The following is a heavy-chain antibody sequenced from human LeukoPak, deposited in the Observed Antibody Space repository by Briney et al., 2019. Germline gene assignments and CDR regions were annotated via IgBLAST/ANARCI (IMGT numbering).Heavy chain of an antibody. Sequence: GGFLRLSCAASGFTFSSYGMHWVRQAPGKGLEWVAFIRYDGSNKYYADSVKGRFTISRDNSKNTLYLQMNSLRAEDTAVYYCAKDYCSSTSCYPEGDAFDIWGQGTMVTVSS. CDR1: GFTFSSYG. CDR3: AKDYCSSTSCYPEGDAFDI. D-gene: IGHD2-2*01. J-gene: IGHJ3*02. V-gene: IGHV3-30*02. CDR2: IRYDGSNK.